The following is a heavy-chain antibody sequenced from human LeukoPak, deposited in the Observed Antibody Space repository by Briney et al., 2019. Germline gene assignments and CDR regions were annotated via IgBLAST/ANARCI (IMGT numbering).Heavy chain of an antibody. Sequence: GGSLILSCAASGFTFSSYAMSWVRQAPGKGLEWVSAISGSGGSTYYADSVKGRFTISRDNSKNTLYLQMNSLRAEDTAVYYCAKDCGTIFGVPGWFDPWGQGTLVTVSS. CDR1: GFTFSSYA. J-gene: IGHJ5*02. V-gene: IGHV3-23*01. D-gene: IGHD3-3*01. CDR3: AKDCGTIFGVPGWFDP. CDR2: ISGSGGST.